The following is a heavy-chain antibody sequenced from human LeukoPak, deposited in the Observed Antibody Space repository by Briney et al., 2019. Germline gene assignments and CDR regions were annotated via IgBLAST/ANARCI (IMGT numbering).Heavy chain of an antibody. Sequence: SETMSLTSTVSGASISSGDYYWNWIRQPPGKGLELIGYIYYSGSTYYNPSLKSPGTISVDTSKNQFPLKLSSVTAADTAVYYCARVGRTVVTDAFDIWGQGTMVTVSS. CDR1: GASISSGDYY. CDR2: IYYSGST. J-gene: IGHJ3*02. V-gene: IGHV4-30-4*02. CDR3: ARVGRTVVTDAFDI. D-gene: IGHD4-23*01.